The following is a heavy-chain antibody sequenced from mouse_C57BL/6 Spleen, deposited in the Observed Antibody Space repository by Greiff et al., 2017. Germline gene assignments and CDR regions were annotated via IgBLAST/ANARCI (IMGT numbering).Heavy chain of an antibody. CDR3: ARRVITTVVATRVFDY. CDR1: GYTFTDYN. V-gene: IGHV1-18*01. D-gene: IGHD1-1*01. CDR2: INPNNGGT. J-gene: IGHJ2*01. Sequence: VQLQQSGPELVKPGASVKIPCKASGYTFTDYNMDWVKQSHGKSLEWIGDINPNNGGTIYNQKFKGKATLTVDKSSSTAYMELRSLTSEDTAVYYCARRVITTVVATRVFDYWGQGTTLTVSS.